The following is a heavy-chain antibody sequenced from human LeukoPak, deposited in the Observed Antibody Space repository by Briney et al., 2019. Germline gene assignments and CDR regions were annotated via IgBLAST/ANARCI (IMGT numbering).Heavy chain of an antibody. CDR1: GFIFTTYG. CDR2: IWPDGSIK. CDR3: AKDAVTYSSSPFDH. J-gene: IGHJ4*02. Sequence: GRSLRLSCAASGFIFTTYGIHWVRQAPGKGLEWVAVIWPDGSIKYYANSVKDRFTISRDNSKNTLYLQMNSLRAEDTAVYYCAKDAVTYSSSPFDHWGQGTLVSVSS. V-gene: IGHV3-33*06. D-gene: IGHD6-6*01.